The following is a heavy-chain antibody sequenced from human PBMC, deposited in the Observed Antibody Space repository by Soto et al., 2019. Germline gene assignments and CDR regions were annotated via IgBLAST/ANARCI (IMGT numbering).Heavy chain of an antibody. CDR3: AREDRCRGGHCFPFTFLRGSGIDV. CDR1: GGTFSSYA. D-gene: IGHD2-21*02. CDR2: VTPIFASG. J-gene: IGHJ6*02. Sequence: QLQLVHPGAEVKKPGSSVKVSCKAFGGTFSSYAIHWVRQAPGPGLEWIGGVTPIFASGYKAQKFQDRVTLIAVESTNTTYVKLRSLSPEDTAVYYCAREDRCRGGHCFPFTFLRGSGIDVWGQGTTVTVSS. V-gene: IGHV1-69*01.